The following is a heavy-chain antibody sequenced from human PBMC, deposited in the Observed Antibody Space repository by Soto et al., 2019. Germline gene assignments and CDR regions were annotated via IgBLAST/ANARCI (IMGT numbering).Heavy chain of an antibody. CDR3: EKDNNWADPG. Sequence: GGSLRLSCAASGFTFSNNAMTWVRQAPGKGLEWVSIVSADSDTTYYEDSVQVRFTVSRDNTKNTVSLQMNILKAEDTSIYYCEKDNNWADPGWGQGTQVTVSS. D-gene: IGHD3-16*01. J-gene: IGHJ4*02. V-gene: IGHV3-23*01. CDR2: VSADSDTT. CDR1: GFTFSNNA.